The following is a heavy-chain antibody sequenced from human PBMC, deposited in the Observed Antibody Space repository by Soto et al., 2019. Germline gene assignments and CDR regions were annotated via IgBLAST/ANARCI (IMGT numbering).Heavy chain of an antibody. CDR1: GYTFTNHG. D-gene: IGHD3-3*01. J-gene: IGHJ6*02. Sequence: ASVKVSCKASGYTFTNHGISWVRQAPGQGLEWMGWISAYNGDRNYAQNLQGRVTMTTDTSTSTAYMELSSLRSEDTAVYYCARGYDFWSGSPAPKMEVWGQGTTVTVSS. CDR3: ARGYDFWSGSPAPKMEV. CDR2: ISAYNGDR. V-gene: IGHV1-18*04.